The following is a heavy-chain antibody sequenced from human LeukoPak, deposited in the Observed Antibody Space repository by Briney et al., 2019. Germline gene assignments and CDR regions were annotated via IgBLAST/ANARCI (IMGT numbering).Heavy chain of an antibody. CDR2: ISGSGGST. V-gene: IGHV3-23*01. Sequence: GGSLRLSCAASGFTFSSYAMSWVRQAPGKGLEWVSAISGSGGSTYYADSVKGRFTISRDNSKNTLYLQMNSLRAEDTAVYYCARDSGNWNYGAGGFDYWGQGTLVTVSS. D-gene: IGHD1-7*01. CDR3: ARDSGNWNYGAGGFDY. J-gene: IGHJ4*02. CDR1: GFTFSSYA.